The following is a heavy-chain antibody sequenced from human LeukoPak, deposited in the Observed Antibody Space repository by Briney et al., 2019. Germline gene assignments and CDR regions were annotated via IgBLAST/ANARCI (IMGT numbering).Heavy chain of an antibody. CDR2: FYHSAST. Sequence: PSETLSLTCTVSGYSISSGYYWGWIRQPPGKGLEWIGSFYHSASTHYNPSLKSRVTISVDTSKNQFSLKLSSVTAADTAVYYCASGYGDYYVFDYWGQGTLVTVSS. J-gene: IGHJ4*02. CDR1: GYSISSGYY. D-gene: IGHD4-17*01. V-gene: IGHV4-38-2*02. CDR3: ASGYGDYYVFDY.